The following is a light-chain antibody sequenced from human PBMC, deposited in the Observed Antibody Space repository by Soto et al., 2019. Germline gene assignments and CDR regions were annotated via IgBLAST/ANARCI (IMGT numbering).Light chain of an antibody. V-gene: IGLV2-14*03. J-gene: IGLJ2*01. CDR2: DVT. Sequence: QSALTQPASVSGSPGQSITISCTGTSSDVGGYEYVSWYQQHPGKAPKLIIYDVTYRPSGVSGRLSGSKSGNTASLTISGLQAEDEADYYCNSFISSTTPLVFGGGTKVTVL. CDR3: NSFISSTTPLV. CDR1: SSDVGGYEY.